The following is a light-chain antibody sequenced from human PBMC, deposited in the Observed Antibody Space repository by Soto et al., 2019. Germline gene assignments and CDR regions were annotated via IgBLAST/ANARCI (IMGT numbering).Light chain of an antibody. CDR3: MQALQNPLT. J-gene: IGKJ4*01. Sequence: EIEMTQSPLSLPVTPGEPASISCRSSQSLLFRNGYNSLDWYLQKPGQSPQLLIYLGSNRASGVPDRFSGRGSGTDFTLKISRVEAEDVGVYYCMQALQNPLTFGGVTKVEIK. CDR2: LGS. CDR1: QSLLFRNGYNS. V-gene: IGKV2-28*01.